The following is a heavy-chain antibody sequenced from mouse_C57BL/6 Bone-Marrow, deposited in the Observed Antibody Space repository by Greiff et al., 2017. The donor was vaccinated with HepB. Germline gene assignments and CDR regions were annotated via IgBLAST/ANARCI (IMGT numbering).Heavy chain of an antibody. CDR1: GYTFTDYY. Sequence: VQLKESGPELVKPGASVKISCKASGYTFTDYYINWVKQRPGQGLEWIGWIFPGSGSTYYNEKFKGKATLTVDKSSSTAYMLLRSLTSEDSAVYFCARGYGDEGYYAMDYWGQGTSVTVSS. CDR3: ARGYGDEGYYAMDY. V-gene: IGHV1-75*01. D-gene: IGHD2-13*01. CDR2: IFPGSGST. J-gene: IGHJ4*01.